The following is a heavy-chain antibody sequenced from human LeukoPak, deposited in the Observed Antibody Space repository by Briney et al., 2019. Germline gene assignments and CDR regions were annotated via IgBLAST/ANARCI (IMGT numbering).Heavy chain of an antibody. CDR2: ISGSGGNT. J-gene: IGHJ4*02. V-gene: IGHV3-23*01. CDR3: AKGSLGSWYFFDY. D-gene: IGHD6-13*01. Sequence: GGSLRVSCAATGFTFSSYAMSWVRQAPGKGPEWVSTISGSGGNTYYADSVKGRFTISRDNSKNTLWLQMNSLRAEDTALYYCAKGSLGSWYFFDYWGQGTLVTVSS. CDR1: GFTFSSYA.